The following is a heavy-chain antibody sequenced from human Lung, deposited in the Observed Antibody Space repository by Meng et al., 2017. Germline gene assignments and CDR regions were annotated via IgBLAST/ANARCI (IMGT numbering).Heavy chain of an antibody. CDR3: ARDLSDSTGYYPFQH. J-gene: IGHJ1*01. D-gene: IGHD3-22*01. Sequence: VPLQESGPGLVKPSQTLSLTCSVSGGSISSNGYYWTWIRQPAGKGLEWIGRIYSRGSTNYNPFLKSRVTISLDASKNQFSLELSSVTATDTAVYYCARDLSDSTGYYPFQHWGQGTLVTVSS. CDR1: GGSISSNGYY. CDR2: IYSRGST. V-gene: IGHV4-61*02.